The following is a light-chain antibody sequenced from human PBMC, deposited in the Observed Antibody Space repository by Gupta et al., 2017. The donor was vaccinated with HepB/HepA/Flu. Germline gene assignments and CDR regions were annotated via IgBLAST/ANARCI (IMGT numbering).Light chain of an antibody. CDR1: SSNIGSNY. V-gene: IGLV1-47*01. CDR2: RNN. CDR3: AAWYDSLSGQV. J-gene: IGLJ2*01. Sequence: SCSGSSSNIGSNYVYWYQQLPGTAPKLLIYRNNPRPSGVPDRFSGSKSGTSASLAISGLRSEDEADYHCAAWYDSLSGQVFGGGTKLTVL.